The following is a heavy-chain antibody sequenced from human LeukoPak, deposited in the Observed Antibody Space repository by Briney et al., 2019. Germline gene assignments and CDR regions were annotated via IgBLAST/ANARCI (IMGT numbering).Heavy chain of an antibody. Sequence: GGSLRLSCAVSGITLSNYGMSWVRQAPGKGLEWVAGISGRGGRTNYADSVKGRFTISRDNPKNTLFLQMNSLRADDTAVYFCAKRGVVIRVILVGFHKEAYYFDSWGQGALVTVSS. CDR2: ISGRGGRT. D-gene: IGHD3-10*01. V-gene: IGHV3-23*01. J-gene: IGHJ4*02. CDR3: AKRGVVIRVILVGFHKEAYYFDS. CDR1: GITLSNYG.